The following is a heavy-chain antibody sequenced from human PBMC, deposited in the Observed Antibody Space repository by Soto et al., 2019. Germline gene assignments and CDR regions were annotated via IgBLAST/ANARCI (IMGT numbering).Heavy chain of an antibody. Sequence: EVQLVESGGGLVQPGGSLRLSCAASGFTLSNFWMSWLRQAPGKGLEWVASIKEDGSEKTYVDSVKGRFTISRDNAQNSRYLQMTRRRVDDAAVYYCASYRTLGCWGQGTAVIVSS. CDR2: IKEDGSEK. V-gene: IGHV3-7*03. CDR3: ASYRTLGC. CDR1: GFTLSNFW. J-gene: IGHJ4*02. D-gene: IGHD1-26*01.